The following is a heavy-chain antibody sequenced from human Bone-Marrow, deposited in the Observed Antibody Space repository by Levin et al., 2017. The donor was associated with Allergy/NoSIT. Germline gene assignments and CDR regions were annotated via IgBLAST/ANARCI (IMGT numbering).Heavy chain of an antibody. J-gene: IGHJ6*02. CDR2: INHSGST. CDR3: ASDCSGGSCYSHYYYGMDV. Sequence: PSETLSLTCAVYGGSFSGYYWSWIRQPPGKGLEWIGEINHSGSTNYNPSLKSRVTISVDTSKNQFSLKLSSVTAADTAVYYCASDCSGGSCYSHYYYGMDVWGQGTTVTVSS. V-gene: IGHV4-34*01. CDR1: GGSFSGYY. D-gene: IGHD2-15*01.